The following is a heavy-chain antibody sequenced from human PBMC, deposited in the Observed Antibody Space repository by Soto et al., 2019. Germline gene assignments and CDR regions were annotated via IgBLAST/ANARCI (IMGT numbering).Heavy chain of an antibody. J-gene: IGHJ6*02. CDR1: GFSFESYS. CDR3: AKESVETTYSFYGMDI. CDR2: VSFDSKNK. Sequence: LVESGGGVVQPGRSLTLSCAGSGFSFESYSMHWVRQSPGKGLEWVATVSFDSKNKYYIDSVEGRFTLSRENAKNLLYLQMNRLRHEDTAVYYCAKESVETTYSFYGMDIWGPGTTVTVSS. D-gene: IGHD4-4*01. V-gene: IGHV3-30*18.